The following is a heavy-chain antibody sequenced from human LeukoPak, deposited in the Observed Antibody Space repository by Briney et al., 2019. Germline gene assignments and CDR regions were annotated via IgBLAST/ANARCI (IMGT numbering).Heavy chain of an antibody. CDR1: GDTFSSYA. CDR3: ARGGYYYDSSGYSH. D-gene: IGHD3-22*01. Sequence: SVKVSCKASGDTFSSYAISWVRQAPGQGLEWMGGIIPIFGTANYAQKFQGRVTITADESTSTAYMELSSLRSEDTAVYYCARGGYYYDSSGYSHWGQGTLVTVSS. CDR2: IIPIFGTA. V-gene: IGHV1-69*13. J-gene: IGHJ4*02.